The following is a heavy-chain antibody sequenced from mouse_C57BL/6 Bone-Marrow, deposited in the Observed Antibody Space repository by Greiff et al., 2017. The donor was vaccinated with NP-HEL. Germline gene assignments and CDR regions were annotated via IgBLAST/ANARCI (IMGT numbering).Heavy chain of an antibody. V-gene: IGHV5-17*01. Sequence: EVKLQQSGGGLVKPGGSLKLSCAASGFTFSDYGMHWVRQAPEKGLEWVAYISSGSSTIYYADTVKGRFTISRDNAKNTLFLQMTSLRSEDTAMYYCARRNYHRTAFDYWGQGTTLTVSS. D-gene: IGHD1-1*01. CDR3: ARRNYHRTAFDY. CDR1: GFTFSDYG. CDR2: ISSGSSTI. J-gene: IGHJ2*01.